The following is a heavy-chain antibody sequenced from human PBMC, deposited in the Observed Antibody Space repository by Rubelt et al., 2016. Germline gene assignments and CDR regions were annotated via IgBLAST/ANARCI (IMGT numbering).Heavy chain of an antibody. D-gene: IGHD3-3*02. J-gene: IGHJ6*02. CDR1: GFTFSSYA. Sequence: QLVESGGGVVQPGKSLRLSCAASGFTFSSYAMHWVRQAPGKGLEWVAVISYDGSKKNYADSVKGRFTISRDNSNNTVYLQMNSLGAEGTAVYYCAKDQVSVATISWDGMDVWGQGTTVTV. V-gene: IGHV3-30-3*02. CDR3: AKDQVSVATISWDGMDV. CDR2: ISYDGSKK.